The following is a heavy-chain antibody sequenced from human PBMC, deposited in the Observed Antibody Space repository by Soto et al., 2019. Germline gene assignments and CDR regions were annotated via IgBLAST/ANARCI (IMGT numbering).Heavy chain of an antibody. Sequence: EVQRVESGGGLVQSGGSRRLSCAPSGFTVRIKYLSWVRQAPGKRLEWVSLIQSGGSTYYAVAGKGSVHISRDNSENTLFLQMNRLRFAETAVYYCTRDDVNCSGGRCYGVPMDVWVKWTTVTV. J-gene: IGHJ6*03. CDR3: TRDDVNCSGGRCYGVPMDV. D-gene: IGHD2-15*01. CDR1: GFTVRIKY. CDR2: IQSGGST. V-gene: IGHV3-66*01.